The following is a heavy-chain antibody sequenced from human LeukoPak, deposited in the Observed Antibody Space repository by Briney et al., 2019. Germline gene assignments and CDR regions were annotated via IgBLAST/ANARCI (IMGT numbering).Heavy chain of an antibody. Sequence: ASVKVSCKASGYTFTSYDINWVRQATGQGLEWMGWMNPNSGNTGYAQKFQGRVTMTRNTSISTAYMELSSLRSEDTAVYYCARDTAMAPEDYYYGMDVWGQGTTVTVSS. CDR3: ARDTAMAPEDYYYGMDV. J-gene: IGHJ6*02. D-gene: IGHD5-18*01. CDR2: MNPNSGNT. V-gene: IGHV1-8*01. CDR1: GYTFTSYD.